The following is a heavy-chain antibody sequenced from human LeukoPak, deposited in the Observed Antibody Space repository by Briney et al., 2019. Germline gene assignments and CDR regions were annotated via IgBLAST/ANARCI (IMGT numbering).Heavy chain of an antibody. J-gene: IGHJ5*02. V-gene: IGHV3-23*01. CDR3: AKDQSPEYYDTSGFGGNWFDP. D-gene: IGHD3-22*01. CDR2: ISLSGDKT. CDR1: GFTFSAYA. Sequence: PGGSLRLSCAASGFTFSAYAMSWVRQAPGKGLEWVSAISLSGDKTYYADSVKDRFTISRDNSQNTLSLQMYRLRDDDTAVYYCAKDQSPEYYDTSGFGGNWFDPWGQGTLVTVSS.